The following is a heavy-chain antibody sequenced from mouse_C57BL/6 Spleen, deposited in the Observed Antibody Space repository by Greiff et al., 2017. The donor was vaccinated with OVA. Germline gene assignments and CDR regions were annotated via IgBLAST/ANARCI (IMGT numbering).Heavy chain of an antibody. Sequence: VKLMESGPELVKPGASVKISCKASGYAFSSSWMNWVKQRPGKGLEWIGRIYPGDGDTNYNGKFKGKATLTADKSSSTAYMQLSSLTSEDSAVYFCALYYSNTWFAYWGQGTLVTVSA. V-gene: IGHV1-82*01. D-gene: IGHD2-5*01. J-gene: IGHJ3*01. CDR3: ALYYSNTWFAY. CDR1: GYAFSSSW. CDR2: IYPGDGDT.